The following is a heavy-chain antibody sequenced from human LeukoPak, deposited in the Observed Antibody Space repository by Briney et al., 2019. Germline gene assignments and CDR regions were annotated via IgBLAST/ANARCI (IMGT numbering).Heavy chain of an antibody. D-gene: IGHD3-3*01. CDR3: ATKEWSTRYYYYYYMDV. CDR2: IIPILGIA. Sequence: GASVKVSCKASGGTFSSYAISWVRQAPGQGLEWMGRIIPILGIANYAQKFQGRVTITADKSTSTAYMELSSLRSEDTAVYYCATKEWSTRYYYYYYMDVWGKGTTVTVSS. CDR1: GGTFSSYA. V-gene: IGHV1-69*04. J-gene: IGHJ6*03.